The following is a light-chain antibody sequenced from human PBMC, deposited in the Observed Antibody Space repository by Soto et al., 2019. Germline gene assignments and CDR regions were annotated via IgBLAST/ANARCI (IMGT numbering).Light chain of an antibody. CDR1: LSLLYSDGNTY. V-gene: IGKV2-30*01. J-gene: IGKJ2*01. Sequence: DVVVAQSPLSLPVTLGQPASISCRSSLSLLYSDGNTYLNWFLQRPGQSPRRLIYNVSKRKSGVPDRFSGSGSGTDFTLEISRVEAEVVGVYYCMQGSHWPYTFGQGTRLELK. CDR3: MQGSHWPYT. CDR2: NVS.